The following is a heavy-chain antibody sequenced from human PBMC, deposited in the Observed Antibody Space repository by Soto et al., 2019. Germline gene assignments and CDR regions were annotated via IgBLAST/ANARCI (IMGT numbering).Heavy chain of an antibody. J-gene: IGHJ5*02. V-gene: IGHV3-33*01. Sequence: GGSLRLSCAASGFTFSSYGMHWVRQAPGKGLEWVAVIWYDGSNKYYADSVKGRFTISRDNSKNTLYLQMNSLRAEDTAVYYCAREKDIVVVPGNWFDPWSQGTLVIVSS. D-gene: IGHD2-2*01. CDR3: AREKDIVVVPGNWFDP. CDR2: IWYDGSNK. CDR1: GFTFSSYG.